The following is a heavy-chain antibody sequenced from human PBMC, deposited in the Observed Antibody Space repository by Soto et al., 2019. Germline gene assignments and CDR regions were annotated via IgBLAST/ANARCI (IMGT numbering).Heavy chain of an antibody. D-gene: IGHD3-3*01. V-gene: IGHV4-39*01. CDR1: GGSISSSSYY. CDR2: IYYSGST. Sequence: SETLSLTCTVSGGSISSSSYYWGWIRQPPGKGLEWIGSIYYSGSTYYNPSLKSRVTISVDTSKNQFSLKLSSVTAADTALYFCARPMTNTIFGVVPRAFDIWGQGTMVTVSS. J-gene: IGHJ3*02. CDR3: ARPMTNTIFGVVPRAFDI.